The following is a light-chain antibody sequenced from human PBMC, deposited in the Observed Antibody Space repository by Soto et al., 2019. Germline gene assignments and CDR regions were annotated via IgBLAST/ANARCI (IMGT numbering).Light chain of an antibody. CDR3: QQYDNLPRT. CDR1: QDISNY. CDR2: DAS. J-gene: IGKJ2*01. Sequence: DIQMPQSPSSLSASVGDRVTITCQASQDISNYLNGYQQKPGKAPKLLIYDASNLETGVTSRFSGSGSWTDFNFTISSLQPEDIATYYCQQYDNLPRTFGQGTKLEIK. V-gene: IGKV1-33*01.